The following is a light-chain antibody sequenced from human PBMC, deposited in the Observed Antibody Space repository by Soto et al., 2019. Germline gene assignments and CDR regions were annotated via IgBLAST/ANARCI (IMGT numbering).Light chain of an antibody. CDR3: QQYGSSPT. J-gene: IGKJ5*01. V-gene: IGKV3-20*01. Sequence: EIGLTQSPCTLSLSPGERATLSCRASQSVSNNYLAWYQQKPGQAPRRLIYGASSRATGIPDRFSGSGSGTDFTLTISRLEPEDFAVYYCQQYGSSPTFAEGTRLEIK. CDR2: GAS. CDR1: QSVSNNY.